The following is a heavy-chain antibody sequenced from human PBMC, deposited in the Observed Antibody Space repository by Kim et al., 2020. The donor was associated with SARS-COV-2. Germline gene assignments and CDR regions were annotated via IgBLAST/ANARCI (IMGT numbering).Heavy chain of an antibody. CDR3: ARDQSSRDGYNFDY. Sequence: NPSLKSRVTISVDTSKNQFSLKLSSVTAADTAVYYCARDQSSRDGYNFDYWGQGTLVTVSS. J-gene: IGHJ4*02. D-gene: IGHD5-12*01. V-gene: IGHV4-30-2*04.